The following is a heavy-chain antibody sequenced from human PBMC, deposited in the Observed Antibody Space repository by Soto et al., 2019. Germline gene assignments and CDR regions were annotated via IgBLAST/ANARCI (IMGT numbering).Heavy chain of an antibody. CDR3: ATQYNWNDHQQSWDY. J-gene: IGHJ4*02. CDR2: FDPEDGET. Sequence: GASVKVSCKVSGYTLTELSMHWVRQAPGKGLEWMGGFDPEDGETIYAQKFQGRVTMTEDTSTDTAYMELSSLRSEDTAVYYCATQYNWNDHQQSWDYWGQGTLVTVSS. V-gene: IGHV1-24*01. CDR1: GYTLTELS. D-gene: IGHD1-20*01.